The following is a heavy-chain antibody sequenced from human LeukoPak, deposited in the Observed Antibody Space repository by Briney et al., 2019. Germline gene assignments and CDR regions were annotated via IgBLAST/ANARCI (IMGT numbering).Heavy chain of an antibody. CDR2: INSDGKTT. CDR3: AKDPVAYGSGRSYFDY. CDR1: GFTFSNSW. Sequence: PGGSLRLSCAASGFTFSNSWMHWVRQAPGKGLVWVSRINSDGKTTTYADSVKGRFTISRDNAENTLYLQMNSLSAEDTAVYYCAKDPVAYGSGRSYFDYWGQGTLVTVSS. J-gene: IGHJ4*02. D-gene: IGHD3-10*01. V-gene: IGHV3-74*01.